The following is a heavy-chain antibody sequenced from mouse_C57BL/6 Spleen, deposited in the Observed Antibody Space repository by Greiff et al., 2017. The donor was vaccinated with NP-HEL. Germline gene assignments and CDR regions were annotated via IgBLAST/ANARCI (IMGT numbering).Heavy chain of an antibody. D-gene: IGHD2-12*01. CDR3: ARDIERGAMDY. Sequence: EVKLVESGGGLVKPGGSLKLSCAASGFTFSSYAMSWVRQTPEKRLEWVATISDGGSYTYYPDNVKGRFTISRDNAKNNLYLQMSHLKSEDTAMYYCARDIERGAMDYWGQGTSVTVSS. CDR1: GFTFSSYA. J-gene: IGHJ4*01. CDR2: ISDGGSYT. V-gene: IGHV5-4*01.